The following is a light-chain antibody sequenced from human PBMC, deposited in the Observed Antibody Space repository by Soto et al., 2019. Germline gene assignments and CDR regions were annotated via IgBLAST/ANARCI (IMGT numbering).Light chain of an antibody. CDR2: EGS. J-gene: IGLJ3*02. CDR3: CSYAGSSTPNWV. Sequence: HSVLTQPASVSGSPGQSITISCTGTSSDVGSYNLVSWYQQHPGKAPKLMIYEGSKRPSGVSNRFSGSKSGNTASLTISGLQAEDEADYYCCSYAGSSTPNWVFGGGTKLTVL. V-gene: IGLV2-23*01. CDR1: SSDVGSYNL.